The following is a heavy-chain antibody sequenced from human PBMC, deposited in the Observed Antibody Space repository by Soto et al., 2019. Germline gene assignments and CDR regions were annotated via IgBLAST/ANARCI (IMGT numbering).Heavy chain of an antibody. Sequence: GGSLRLSCVASGFTFGNFGVIWVRQAPGKGLEWVSSISGSGISTYYADSVKGRFTISRDNSKNTMYLQMNSLRAEDTALYYCAKDQSPGYSYYFAYWGQGTLVTVSS. D-gene: IGHD5-18*01. V-gene: IGHV3-23*01. CDR2: ISGSGIST. CDR3: AKDQSPGYSYYFAY. CDR1: GFTFGNFG. J-gene: IGHJ4*02.